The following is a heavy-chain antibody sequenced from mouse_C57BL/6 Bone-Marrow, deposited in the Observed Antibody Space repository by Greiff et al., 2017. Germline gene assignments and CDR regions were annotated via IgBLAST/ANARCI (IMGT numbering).Heavy chain of an antibody. J-gene: IGHJ2*01. D-gene: IGHD2-3*01. CDR1: GYTFTDYE. CDR3: TRREWLLFDY. Sequence: QVQLKQSGAELVRPGASVTLSCKASGYTFTDYEMHWVKQTPVHGLEWIGAIDPETGGTAYNQKFKGKAILTAAKSSSTAYMELRSLTSEDSAVXYCTRREWLLFDYWGQGTTLTVSS. CDR2: IDPETGGT. V-gene: IGHV1-15*01.